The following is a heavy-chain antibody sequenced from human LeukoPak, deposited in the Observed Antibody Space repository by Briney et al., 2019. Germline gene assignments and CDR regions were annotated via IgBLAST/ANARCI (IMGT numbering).Heavy chain of an antibody. D-gene: IGHD5-18*01. V-gene: IGHV4-59*12. J-gene: IGHJ6*02. Sequence: SETLSLTCTVSGGSISSYYWSWIGQPPGKGLEWIGYIYYSGSTNYNPSLKSRVTISVDKSKNQFSLKLSSVTAADTAVYYCASGYSYGFSYYYYGMDVWGQGTTVTVSS. CDR3: ASGYSYGFSYYYYGMDV. CDR2: IYYSGST. CDR1: GGSISSYY.